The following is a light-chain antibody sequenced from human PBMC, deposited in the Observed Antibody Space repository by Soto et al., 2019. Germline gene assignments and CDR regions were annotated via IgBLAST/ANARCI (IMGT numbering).Light chain of an antibody. CDR1: SSNIGNNY. Sequence: QSVLTQPPSVSAAPGQKVTISCSESSSNIGNNYVSWYQQLPGTAPKLLIYDNDQRPSGIPDRFSGSKSGTSATLGITGLQTGDEADYYCGTWDSSLSAGVFGGGTKLTVL. CDR3: GTWDSSLSAGV. V-gene: IGLV1-51*01. J-gene: IGLJ2*01. CDR2: DND.